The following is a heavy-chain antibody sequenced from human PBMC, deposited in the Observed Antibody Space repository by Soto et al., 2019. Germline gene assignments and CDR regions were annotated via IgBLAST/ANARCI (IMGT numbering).Heavy chain of an antibody. V-gene: IGHV4-59*08. J-gene: IGHJ4*02. D-gene: IGHD6-13*01. CDR3: ARQVGYSSSSHDY. CDR2: IYYSGST. Sequence: SETLSLTCPVSGGSISSYYWSWIRQPPGKGLEWIGYIYYSGSTNYNPSLKSRVTISVDTSKNQFSLKLSSVTAADTAVYYCARQVGYSSSSHDYWGQGTLVTVSS. CDR1: GGSISSYY.